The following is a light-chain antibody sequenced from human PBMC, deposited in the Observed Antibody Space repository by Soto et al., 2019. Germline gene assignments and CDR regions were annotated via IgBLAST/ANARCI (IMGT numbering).Light chain of an antibody. J-gene: IGLJ1*01. Sequence: QSVLTQPASVSGSPRQTITISCTGASSDGGSYTYVSWYQQHPGKAPKLMIYEVNNRPSGVSNRFSGSKSGNTASLTISGLQAEEDADYYCSSSTSSSTHYVFGTGTKLTVL. CDR3: SSSTSSSTHYV. CDR2: EVN. CDR1: SSDGGSYTY. V-gene: IGLV2-14*01.